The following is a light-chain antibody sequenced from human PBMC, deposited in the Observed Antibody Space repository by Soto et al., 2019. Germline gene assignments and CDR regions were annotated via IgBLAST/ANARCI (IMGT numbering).Light chain of an antibody. CDR1: QTISNY. J-gene: IGKJ3*01. Sequence: DIQMTQSPSSLSASVGDRVTITCRASQTISNYLNWYQQKPGKAPKRLIYLASSLQSGVPSRFSGSGSGTEFTLTISSLQPEDIGTYYCLQHNSYPLTFGPGTKVEIK. CDR3: LQHNSYPLT. V-gene: IGKV1-17*01. CDR2: LAS.